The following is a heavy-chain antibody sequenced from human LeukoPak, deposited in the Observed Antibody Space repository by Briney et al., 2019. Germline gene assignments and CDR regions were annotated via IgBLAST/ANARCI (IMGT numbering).Heavy chain of an antibody. D-gene: IGHD5-18*01. CDR3: ARGYSYSPFDI. Sequence: PSETLSLTCTVPGDSMSSTRYYWGWTRQPPGKRLEWIGSIYYSGTTYYNSSLKSRVTISLGSSRNQFSLKLSSVTAADTAVYYCARGYSYSPFDIWGQGTMVTVSS. CDR2: IYYSGTT. V-gene: IGHV4-39*07. J-gene: IGHJ3*02. CDR1: GDSMSSTRYY.